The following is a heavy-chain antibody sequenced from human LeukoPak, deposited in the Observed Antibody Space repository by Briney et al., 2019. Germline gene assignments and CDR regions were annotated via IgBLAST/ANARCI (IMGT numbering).Heavy chain of an antibody. D-gene: IGHD3-3*01. V-gene: IGHV4-59*01. CDR1: GGSISSYY. Sequence: PSETLSLTCTVSGGSISSYYWSWIRQPPGKGLEWIGYIYYSGSTNYNPSLKSRVTISVDTSKNQFSLKLSSVTAADTAVYYCARVGQHTYYDFWSGYPGDVWGQGTLVTVSS. CDR2: IYYSGST. CDR3: ARVGQHTYYDFWSGYPGDV. J-gene: IGHJ4*02.